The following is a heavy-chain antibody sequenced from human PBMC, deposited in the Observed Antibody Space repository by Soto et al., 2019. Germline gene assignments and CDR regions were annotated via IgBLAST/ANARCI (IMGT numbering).Heavy chain of an antibody. J-gene: IGHJ3*01. D-gene: IGHD2-8*01. Sequence: QITLKESGPTLVKPTQTLTLTCSFSGFSLTTNKMGVGWVRQPQGKALEWLGSTFWNDDKRYSPSLKTRLTTTKDTAKNQVVLTMTNMGPGDTDTYFCARAEWGSEAFAFWGQVTGVTVSS. CDR2: TFWNDDK. V-gene: IGHV2-5*01. CDR3: ARAEWGSEAFAF. CDR1: GFSLTTNKMG.